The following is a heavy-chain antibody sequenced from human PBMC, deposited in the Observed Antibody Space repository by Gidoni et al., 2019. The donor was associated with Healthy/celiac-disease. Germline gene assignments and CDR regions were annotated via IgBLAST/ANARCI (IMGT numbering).Heavy chain of an antibody. V-gene: IGHV4-31*03. Sequence: QVQLQESGPGLVKPSQTLSLTCTVSGGSIRSGGYYWSWIRQHPGKGLEWIGYIYYSGSTYYNPSLKSRVTISVDTSKNQFSLKLSSVTAADTAVYYCAREGSYTTHYFDYWGQGTLVTVSS. CDR3: AREGSYTTHYFDY. CDR2: IYYSGST. J-gene: IGHJ4*02. CDR1: GGSIRSGGYY. D-gene: IGHD1-26*01.